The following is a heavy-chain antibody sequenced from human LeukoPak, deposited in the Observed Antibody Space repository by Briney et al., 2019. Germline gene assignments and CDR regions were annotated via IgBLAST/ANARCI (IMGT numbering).Heavy chain of an antibody. CDR1: GGSLSSGSYY. V-gene: IGHV4-61*02. CDR2: IYTSGST. Sequence: SQTLSLTCTVSGGSLSSGSYYWSWIRQPAGKGLEWIGRIYTSGSTNYNPSLKSRVTISVDTSKNQFSLKLSSVTAADTAVYYCASESYGDSFDYWGQGTLVTVSS. J-gene: IGHJ4*02. D-gene: IGHD4-17*01. CDR3: ASESYGDSFDY.